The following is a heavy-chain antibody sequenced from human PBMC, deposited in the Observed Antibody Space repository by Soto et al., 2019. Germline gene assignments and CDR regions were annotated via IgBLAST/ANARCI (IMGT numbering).Heavy chain of an antibody. D-gene: IGHD6-19*01. CDR2: ISGSGGST. CDR1: GFTFSSYA. V-gene: IGHV3-23*01. CDR3: AKECAITAVPVISFDY. Sequence: GRYLGLSCAASGFTFSSYAMSWARQAPGKGLEWVSAISGSGGSTYYADSVKGWFTISRDNSKNTRYLQMNSLRAQDTAAYHYAKECAITAVPVISFDYW. J-gene: IGHJ4*01.